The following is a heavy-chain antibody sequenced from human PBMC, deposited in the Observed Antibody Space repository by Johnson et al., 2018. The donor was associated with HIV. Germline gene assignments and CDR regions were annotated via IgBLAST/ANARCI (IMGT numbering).Heavy chain of an antibody. V-gene: IGHV3-30-3*01. CDR2: ISYDGSNK. Sequence: QVQLVESGGGVVQPGRSLRLSCAASGFTFSSYAMSWVRQAPGKGLEWVAVISYDGSNKYYADSVKGRFTISRDNSKNTLYLQMNSLRAEDTAVYYCARDLTNWGVGDAFDIWGQGTMVTVSS. D-gene: IGHD7-27*01. CDR1: GFTFSSYA. CDR3: ARDLTNWGVGDAFDI. J-gene: IGHJ3*02.